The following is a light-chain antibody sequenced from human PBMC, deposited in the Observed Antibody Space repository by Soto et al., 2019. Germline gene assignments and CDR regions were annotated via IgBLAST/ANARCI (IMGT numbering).Light chain of an antibody. CDR3: QQYRGPPYT. CDR2: ATS. Sequence: EIVLTQSPGTLSLSPGERATLSCRASQSVSSSYLAWYQQKPGQAPRLLIYATSNRATGISDRFSGGGSGTDFTLTISRLEPGDFAVYFCQQYRGPPYTFGQGTKLEIK. V-gene: IGKV3-20*01. CDR1: QSVSSSY. J-gene: IGKJ2*01.